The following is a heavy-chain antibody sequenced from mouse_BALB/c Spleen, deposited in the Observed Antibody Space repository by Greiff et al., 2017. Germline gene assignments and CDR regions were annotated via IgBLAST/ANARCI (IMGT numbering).Heavy chain of an antibody. CDR1: GFTFSSYA. D-gene: IGHD2-1*01. J-gene: IGHJ2*01. CDR3: ARIYGNFYYFDY. CDR2: ISSGGSYT. Sequence: EVHLVESGGGLVKPGGSLKLSCAASGFTFSSYAMSWVRQTPEKRLEWVATISSGGSYTYYPDSVKGRFTISRDNAKNTLYLQMSSLRSEDTAMYYCARIYGNFYYFDYWGQGTTLTVSS. V-gene: IGHV5-9-3*01.